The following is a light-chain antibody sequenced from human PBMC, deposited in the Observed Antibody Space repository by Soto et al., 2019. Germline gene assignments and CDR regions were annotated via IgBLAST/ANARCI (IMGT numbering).Light chain of an antibody. CDR1: QGVTTN. J-gene: IGKJ1*01. V-gene: IGKV3-15*01. CDR2: DVS. Sequence: EIVMTQSPATLSVSPGERATLSCRAGQGVTTNFAWYQQKSGQSPRLLIYDVSIRATGVPARFSGTGSETDFTLTISGLQSEDSAVYYCQQYNNWPPWAFGQGTKVDIK. CDR3: QQYNNWPPWA.